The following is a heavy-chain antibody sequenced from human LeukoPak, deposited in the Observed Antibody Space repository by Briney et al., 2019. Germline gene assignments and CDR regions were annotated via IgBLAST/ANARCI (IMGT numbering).Heavy chain of an antibody. V-gene: IGHV4-38-2*01. D-gene: IGHD6-13*01. CDR3: VRKYSSSWYASGWFDP. J-gene: IGHJ5*02. CDR2: IYHSGST. Sequence: SETLSLTCAVSGYSISSGYYWRWIRQPPGKGLEWIGSIYHSGSTYYNPSLKSRVTISVDTSKNQFSLKLSSVTAADTAVYYCVRKYSSSWYASGWFDPWGQGTLVTVSS. CDR1: GYSISSGYY.